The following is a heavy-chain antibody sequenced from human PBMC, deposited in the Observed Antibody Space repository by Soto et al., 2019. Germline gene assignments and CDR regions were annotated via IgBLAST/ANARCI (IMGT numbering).Heavy chain of an antibody. J-gene: IGHJ6*04. V-gene: IGHV3-23*01. CDR3: AKDPAAAEPDYYCYGMDA. Sequence: GSLRLSCAASGFTFSSYAMSWVRQAPGKGLEWVSAISGSGGSTYYADSVKGRFTISRDNSENTLYLQMNSLRAEDTAVYYCAKDPAAAEPDYYCYGMDAWGKGPTV. CDR2: ISGSGGST. CDR1: GFTFSSYA. D-gene: IGHD2-2*01.